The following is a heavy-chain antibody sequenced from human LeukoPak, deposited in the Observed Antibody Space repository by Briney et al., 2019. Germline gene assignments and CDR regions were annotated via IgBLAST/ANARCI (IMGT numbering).Heavy chain of an antibody. Sequence: ASVKVSCKASGYTFTSYYMHWVRQAPGQGLEWMGIINPSGGSTGYAQKFQGRVTMTRDTSTSTVYMELSSLRSEDTAVYYCASGIVVVTAAELLYYYYGMDVWGQGTTVTVSS. J-gene: IGHJ6*02. CDR1: GYTFTSYY. CDR2: INPSGGST. CDR3: ASGIVVVTAAELLYYYYGMDV. D-gene: IGHD2-21*02. V-gene: IGHV1-46*01.